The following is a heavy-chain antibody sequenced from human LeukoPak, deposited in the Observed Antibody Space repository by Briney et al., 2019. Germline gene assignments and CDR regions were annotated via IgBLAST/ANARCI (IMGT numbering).Heavy chain of an antibody. D-gene: IGHD2-15*01. CDR2: ISSSGSTI. CDR3: AREVDGYCSGGSCGDI. CDR1: GFTFSSYE. Sequence: GGSLRLSCAASGFTFSSYEMKWVRQAPGKGVEWVSYISSSGSTIYYADSVRGRFTISRDNAKNSLYLQMNSLRAEDTAVYYCAREVDGYCSGGSCGDIWGQGTMVTVSS. J-gene: IGHJ3*02. V-gene: IGHV3-48*03.